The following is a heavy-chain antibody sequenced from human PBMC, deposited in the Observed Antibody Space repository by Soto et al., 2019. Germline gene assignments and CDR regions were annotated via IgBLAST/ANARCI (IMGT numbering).Heavy chain of an antibody. CDR3: ARVASSSSWHIPHFDQ. Sequence: PGGSLRLSCAASGFMFRSYAKHWVRQAPGKGLEWVAGIWYDGSTKYYGDSVKGRYSISRDNSKNMLDLQMNSLRAEDTAVYYCARVASSSSWHIPHFDQWGQGTLVTVSS. CDR1: GFMFRSYA. V-gene: IGHV3-33*01. D-gene: IGHD6-13*01. J-gene: IGHJ4*02. CDR2: IWYDGSTK.